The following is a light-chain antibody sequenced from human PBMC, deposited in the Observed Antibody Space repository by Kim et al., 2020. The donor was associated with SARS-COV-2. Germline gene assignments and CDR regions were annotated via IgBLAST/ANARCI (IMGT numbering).Light chain of an antibody. J-gene: IGLJ3*02. V-gene: IGLV4-60*03. Sequence: SVKLTCTLRSGHSSYIIAWHQQQPGKAPRYLMKLEGSGSYNKGSGVPNRFSGSSSGADRYLTISNLQSEDEADYYCETWDNNTRVFGGGTQLTVL. CDR3: ETWDNNTRV. CDR1: SGHSSYI. CDR2: LEGSGSY.